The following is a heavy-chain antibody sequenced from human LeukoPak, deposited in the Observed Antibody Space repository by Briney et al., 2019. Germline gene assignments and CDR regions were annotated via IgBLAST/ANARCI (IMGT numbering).Heavy chain of an antibody. CDR2: ISGSGSST. D-gene: IGHD1-26*01. CDR1: GFTFSSYA. CDR3: AKRGPIVGATSGARYYFDY. V-gene: IGHV3-23*01. J-gene: IGHJ4*02. Sequence: GGSLRLSCAASGFTFSSYAMSWVRQAPGKGLEWVSAISGSGSSTYYADSVKGRFTISRDNSKNTLYLQMNSLRAEDTAVYYCAKRGPIVGATSGARYYFDYWGQGTLVTVSS.